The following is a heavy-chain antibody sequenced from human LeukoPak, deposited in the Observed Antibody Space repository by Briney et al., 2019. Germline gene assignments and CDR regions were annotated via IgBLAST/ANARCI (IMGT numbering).Heavy chain of an antibody. J-gene: IGHJ4*02. V-gene: IGHV3-23*01. Sequence: GGSLRLSCAASGFTFSSYGMSWVRQAPGKGLEWVSSITGRGDSTYYADSVKGRFIISRDNSKNTLYLQMNSLRAEDTAIYYCAKLENWGQGTLVTVSS. D-gene: IGHD1-1*01. CDR2: ITGRGDST. CDR3: AKLEN. CDR1: GFTFSSYG.